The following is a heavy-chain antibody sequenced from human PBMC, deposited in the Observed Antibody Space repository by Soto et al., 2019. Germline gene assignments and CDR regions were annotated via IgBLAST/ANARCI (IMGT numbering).Heavy chain of an antibody. Sequence: GGSLRLSCAASGFTFSSYWMSWVRQAPGKGLEWVANIKQDGSEKYYVDSVKGRFTISRDNAKNSLYLQMNSLRAEDTAVYYCARDLGYSSGWYDAFDIWGQGTMVTVSS. D-gene: IGHD6-19*01. CDR1: GFTFSSYW. CDR2: IKQDGSEK. J-gene: IGHJ3*02. V-gene: IGHV3-7*01. CDR3: ARDLGYSSGWYDAFDI.